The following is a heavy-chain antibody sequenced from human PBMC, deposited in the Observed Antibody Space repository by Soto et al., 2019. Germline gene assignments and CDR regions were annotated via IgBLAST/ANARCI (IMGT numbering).Heavy chain of an antibody. V-gene: IGHV3-48*03. D-gene: IGHD1-26*01. CDR1: GFTFSTSE. Sequence: EVQLVESGGGLIQPGGSLRLSCAASGFTFSTSEMYWVRQAPGKGLEWVSYIHPSGQPIFYADSVKGRFNISRDNAKNSLYLQMRRLRGEDSAVYFCARRASRWGQGTMVTVSS. CDR2: IHPSGQPI. CDR3: ARRASR. J-gene: IGHJ3*01.